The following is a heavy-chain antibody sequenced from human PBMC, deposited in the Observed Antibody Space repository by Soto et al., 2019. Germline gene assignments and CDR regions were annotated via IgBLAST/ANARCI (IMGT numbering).Heavy chain of an antibody. J-gene: IGHJ4*02. D-gene: IGHD7-27*01. CDR2: IAHDGSEK. CDR3: ARESNAHFDY. V-gene: IGHV3-7*01. CDR1: GFTFSSYW. Sequence: GGSLRLSCAVSGFTFSSYWMSWIRQAPGRGLEWVATIAHDGSEKFYVDSVKGRFTISRDNTKNSLYLQMNSLRAEDTAVYYCARESNAHFDYWGQGTMVTVSS.